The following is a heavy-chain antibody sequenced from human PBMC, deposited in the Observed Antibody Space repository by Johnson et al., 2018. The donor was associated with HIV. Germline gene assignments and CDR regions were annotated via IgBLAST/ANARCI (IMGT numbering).Heavy chain of an antibody. Sequence: VQLVESGGGVVQPGRSLRLSCAASGFTFSSYAMHWVRQAPGKGLEWVSGINWNGGNTDYADSVKGRFTISRDNAKNSLYLQMNSLRAEDTALYYCAKGDAFDIWGQGT. V-gene: IGHV3-20*04. CDR3: AKGDAFDI. J-gene: IGHJ3*02. CDR1: GFTFSSYA. CDR2: INWNGGNT.